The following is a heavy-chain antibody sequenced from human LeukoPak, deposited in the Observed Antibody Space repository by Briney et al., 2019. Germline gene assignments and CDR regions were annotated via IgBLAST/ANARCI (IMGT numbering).Heavy chain of an antibody. CDR2: INPSGGST. Sequence: ASVKVSCKASGYTFTGYYMHWVRQAPGQGLEWMGWINPSGGSTSYAQKFQGRVTMTRDTSTSTVYMELNSLRSVDTAVYYCARGYDSSGYYYIPFDPWGQGTLVTVSS. V-gene: IGHV1-46*01. D-gene: IGHD3-22*01. CDR1: GYTFTGYY. CDR3: ARGYDSSGYYYIPFDP. J-gene: IGHJ5*02.